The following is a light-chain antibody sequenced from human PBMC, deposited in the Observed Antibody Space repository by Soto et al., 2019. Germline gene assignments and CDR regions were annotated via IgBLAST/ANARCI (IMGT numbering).Light chain of an antibody. CDR3: RKYDSAPWT. CDR2: AAS. J-gene: IGKJ1*01. V-gene: IGKV1-27*01. Sequence: DIQMTQSPSYLSASVRDRVTITWRASQGMSNYLDWYQQKPGKVPKLLIYAASTLKSGVPSRFSGSGSGTDFTLTISSLQPEDVATYCCRKYDSAPWTFGQGTKVEIK. CDR1: QGMSNY.